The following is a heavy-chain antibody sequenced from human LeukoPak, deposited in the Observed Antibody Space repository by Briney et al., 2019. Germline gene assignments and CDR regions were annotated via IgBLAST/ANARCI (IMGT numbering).Heavy chain of an antibody. J-gene: IGHJ4*02. Sequence: GGSLRLSCAASGFTVSSHYMSWVRQAPGKALEWVSVIYSGAGTSYADSVQGRFTISRDSSKNTLYLQMNSLRVEDTAVYYCARDRGFSSSWRLFVYWGQGTLVTVSS. CDR2: IYSGAGT. D-gene: IGHD6-13*01. CDR3: ARDRGFSSSWRLFVY. CDR1: GFTVSSHY. V-gene: IGHV3-66*02.